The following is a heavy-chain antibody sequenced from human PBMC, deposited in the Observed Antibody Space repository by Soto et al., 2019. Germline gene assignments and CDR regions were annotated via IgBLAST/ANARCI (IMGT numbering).Heavy chain of an antibody. CDR3: ARDPAGYYFDY. Sequence: GGSLRLSCAASGFTFSSYGMHWVRQAPGKGLEWVAVIWYDGSNKYYADSVKGRFTISRDNSKDTLYLQMNSLRAEDTAVYYCARDPAGYYFDYWGQGTLVTVSS. V-gene: IGHV3-33*01. J-gene: IGHJ4*02. D-gene: IGHD2-2*01. CDR1: GFTFSSYG. CDR2: IWYDGSNK.